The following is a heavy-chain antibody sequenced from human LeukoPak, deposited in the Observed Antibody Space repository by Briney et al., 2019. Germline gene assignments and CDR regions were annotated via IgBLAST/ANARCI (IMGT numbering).Heavy chain of an antibody. V-gene: IGHV3-21*01. CDR1: GFNFRDYS. D-gene: IGHD4-23*01. Sequence: GGSLRLSCVAYGFNFRDYSMNWVRQAPGKGLDWVSGISGTSSFMYYGDSVKGRFTVSRDNAKNSLYLQMNSLRAEDTAVYYCARAVIMTTVVGFDPWGQGTLVTVSS. CDR2: ISGTSSFM. J-gene: IGHJ5*02. CDR3: ARAVIMTTVVGFDP.